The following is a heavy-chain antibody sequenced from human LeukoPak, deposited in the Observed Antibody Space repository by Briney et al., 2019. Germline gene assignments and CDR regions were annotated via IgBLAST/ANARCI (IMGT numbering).Heavy chain of an antibody. J-gene: IGHJ4*02. V-gene: IGHV4-4*02. CDR1: SDSIFTSNW. D-gene: IGHD2-2*01. CDR2: IFHSGST. Sequence: PSGTLSLTCTVSSDSIFTSNWWSWVRQPPGKGLEWIGQIFHSGSTSYSPSPKSRVTISMDKSKNQISLRLTSVTAADTAVYYCARSPTKRVPEDYWGQGTLVTVSS. CDR3: ARSPTKRVPEDY.